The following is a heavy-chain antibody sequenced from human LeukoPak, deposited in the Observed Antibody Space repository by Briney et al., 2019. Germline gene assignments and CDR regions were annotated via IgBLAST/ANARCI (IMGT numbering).Heavy chain of an antibody. V-gene: IGHV4-39*01. CDR2: IYYSGST. CDR3: ARRGRGNNDNSGFSF. D-gene: IGHD3-22*01. J-gene: IGHJ4*02. CDR1: GGSISSSSYY. Sequence: SQTLSLTCTVSGGSISSSSYYWGWIRQPPGKGLEWIGNIYYSGSTYYNPSLKSRVTISVDTSKNQFSLKLSSVTAADTAVYYCARRGRGNNDNSGFSFWGQGTLVTVSS.